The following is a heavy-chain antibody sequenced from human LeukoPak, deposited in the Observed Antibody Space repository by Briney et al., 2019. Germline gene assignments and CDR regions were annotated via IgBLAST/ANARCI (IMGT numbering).Heavy chain of an antibody. V-gene: IGHV3-23*01. CDR1: GFTFSSYA. D-gene: IGHD1-26*01. Sequence: GGALRLSCAASGFTFSSYAMSWVRQAPGKGLEWVSAIRDSGSSTHYADSVKGRFTTSRDNSKNTLFLQMNSLRAEDTAIYYCAKYGPQDSGSSHFDYWSQGALVTVSS. J-gene: IGHJ4*02. CDR3: AKYGPQDSGSSHFDY. CDR2: IRDSGSST.